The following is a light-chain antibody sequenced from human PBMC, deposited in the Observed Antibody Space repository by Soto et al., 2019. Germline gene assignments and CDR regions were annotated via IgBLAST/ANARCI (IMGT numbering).Light chain of an antibody. Sequence: QSVLTQPPSASGTPGQRVTISCSGSSSNIGSNYVYWYQQLPGTAPKRLTYSNNQRPSGVPDRFSGSKSGTSASLAISGLRSEDEADYYCAAWDDSLSGVVFGGGTKLTVL. CDR1: SSNIGSNY. CDR2: SNN. CDR3: AAWDDSLSGVV. V-gene: IGLV1-47*02. J-gene: IGLJ2*01.